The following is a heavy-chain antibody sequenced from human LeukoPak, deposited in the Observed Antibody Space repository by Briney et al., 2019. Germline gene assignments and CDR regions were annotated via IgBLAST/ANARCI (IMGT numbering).Heavy chain of an antibody. CDR3: ARVLVAACPMSLDYYMDV. V-gene: IGHV1-18*01. Sequence: ASVKVSCKASGYTFTSYGISWVRQAPGQGLEWMGWISAYNGNTNYAQKLQGRVTMTTDTSTSTAYMQLRSLRSDDTAVYYCARVLVAACPMSLDYYMDVWGKGTTVTVSS. CDR2: ISAYNGNT. J-gene: IGHJ6*03. CDR1: GYTFTSYG. D-gene: IGHD6-6*01.